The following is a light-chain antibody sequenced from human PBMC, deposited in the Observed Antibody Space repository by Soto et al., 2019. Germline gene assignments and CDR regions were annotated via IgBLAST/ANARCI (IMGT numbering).Light chain of an antibody. V-gene: IGLV1-40*01. J-gene: IGLJ3*02. Sequence: QSVLTQPPSVSGAPGQRVTISCTGSSSNIGAGYDVHWYQQLPGTAPKLLIYGNSTRPSGVPDRFSGSKSGTSASLAITGVRAEDEADYYCQSYDSSLSGGVFGGGTKLTVL. CDR1: SSNIGAGYD. CDR2: GNS. CDR3: QSYDSSLSGGV.